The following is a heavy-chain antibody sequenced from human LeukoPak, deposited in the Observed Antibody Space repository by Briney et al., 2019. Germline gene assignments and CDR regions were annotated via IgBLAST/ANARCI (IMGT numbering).Heavy chain of an antibody. CDR1: GYTFTGYY. J-gene: IGHJ4*02. Sequence: KVSCKASGYTFTGYYMHWVRQMPGKGLEWMGIIYPGDSDTRYSPSFQGQVTISADKSISTAYLQWSSLKASDTAMYYCAKTGIATTGTSNFFDYWGQGTLVTVSS. CDR2: IYPGDSDT. CDR3: AKTGIATTGTSNFFDY. V-gene: IGHV5-51*01. D-gene: IGHD6-13*01.